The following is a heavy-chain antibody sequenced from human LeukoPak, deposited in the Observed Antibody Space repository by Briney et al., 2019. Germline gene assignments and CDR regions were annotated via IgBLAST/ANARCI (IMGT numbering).Heavy chain of an antibody. CDR3: ARDGSLRVAGSGWYFDL. J-gene: IGHJ2*01. CDR2: ISAYNGNT. V-gene: IGHV1-18*01. Sequence: GASVKVSCKASGYTFTSYGISWVRQAPGQGLEWMGWISAYNGNTNYAQKLQGRVTMTTDTSTSTAYMELRSLRSDDTAVYYCARDGSLRVAGSGWYFDLWGRGTLVTVSS. CDR1: GYTFTSYG. D-gene: IGHD3-10*01.